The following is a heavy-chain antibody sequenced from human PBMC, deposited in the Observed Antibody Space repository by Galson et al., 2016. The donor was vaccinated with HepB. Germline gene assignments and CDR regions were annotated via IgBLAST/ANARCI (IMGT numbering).Heavy chain of an antibody. V-gene: IGHV3-23*01. CDR1: GFTFSSYA. CDR2: VGGSGIST. Sequence: SLRLSCAASGFTFSSYAMSWVRQAPGKGLEWVSGVGGSGISTYYTDSVKGRFTVSRDNSKNTLYLQMNSLRAEDTAVYYCAKATAYYWADAFDIWGQGTMVTVSS. CDR3: AKATAYYWADAFDI. J-gene: IGHJ3*02. D-gene: IGHD2-21*01.